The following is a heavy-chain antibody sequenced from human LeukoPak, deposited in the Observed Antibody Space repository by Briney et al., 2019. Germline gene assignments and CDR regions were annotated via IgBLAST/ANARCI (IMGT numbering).Heavy chain of an antibody. V-gene: IGHV1-69*13. CDR2: IIPIFGTA. Sequence: SVTVSCKASGGTFSSYAISWVRQAPGQGLEWMGGIIPIFGTANYAQKFQGRVTITADESTSTAYMELSSLRSEDTAVYYCARGGAIVGATPFDYWGQGTLVTVSS. J-gene: IGHJ4*02. CDR1: GGTFSSYA. D-gene: IGHD1-26*01. CDR3: ARGGAIVGATPFDY.